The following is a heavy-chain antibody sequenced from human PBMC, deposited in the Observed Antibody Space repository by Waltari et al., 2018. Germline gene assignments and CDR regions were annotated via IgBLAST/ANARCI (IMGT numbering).Heavy chain of an antibody. D-gene: IGHD3-10*01. CDR3: ARAQGSYYYMDV. CDR1: GLTSSCSS. V-gene: IGHV3-21*01. J-gene: IGHJ6*03. Sequence: DVQLVDSGGGLVKPWGSLRPACAAPGLTSSCSSLNAVRQAPGKGLEWVSSISSSSSYIHYADSVTRGFTISRDNAKNSLYLQMNSLRAEDTAVYYCARAQGSYYYMDVWGKGTTVTISS. CDR2: ISSSSSYI.